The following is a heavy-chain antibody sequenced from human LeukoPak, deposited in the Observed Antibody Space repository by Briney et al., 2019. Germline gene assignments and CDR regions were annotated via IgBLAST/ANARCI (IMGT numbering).Heavy chain of an antibody. V-gene: IGHV4-30-4*08. CDR1: GGSISSGDYY. Sequence: PSETLSLTCTVSGGSISSGDYYWSWIRQPPGKGLEWIGYIYYSGSAYYNPSLKSRVTISVDTSKNQFSLKLSSVTAADTAVYYCAREAKEWWLPTPYYYYMDVWGKGTTVTVSS. CDR3: AREAKEWWLPTPYYYYMDV. CDR2: IYYSGSA. D-gene: IGHD2-15*01. J-gene: IGHJ6*03.